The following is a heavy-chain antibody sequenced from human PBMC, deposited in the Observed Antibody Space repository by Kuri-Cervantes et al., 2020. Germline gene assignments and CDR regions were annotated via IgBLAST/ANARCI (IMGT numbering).Heavy chain of an antibody. V-gene: IGHV1-18*01. J-gene: IGHJ5*02. CDR2: ISAYNGNT. D-gene: IGHD7-27*01. CDR3: ARANWPTPGRPANWFDP. Sequence: ASVKVSCKASGHTFTSYGISWVRQAPGQGLEWMGWISAYNGNTNYAQKLQGRVTMTTDTSTSTAYMELRSLRSDDTAVYYCARANWPTPGRPANWFDPLGQGTLVTVSS. CDR1: GHTFTSYG.